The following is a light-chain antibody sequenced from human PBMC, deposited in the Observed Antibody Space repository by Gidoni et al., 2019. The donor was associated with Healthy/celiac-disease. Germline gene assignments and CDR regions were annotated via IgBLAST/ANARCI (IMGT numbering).Light chain of an antibody. CDR3: QQRSNWPT. Sequence: IVLTQSAATLSLSPGARATLSCRASHSVSSYLASYQQKPGQAPRLLIDDASNRATGIPARFSGCGSGTDFTLTISSLEPEDVAVYYCQQRSNWPTFGQGTKVEIK. V-gene: IGKV3-11*01. CDR2: DAS. J-gene: IGKJ1*01. CDR1: HSVSSY.